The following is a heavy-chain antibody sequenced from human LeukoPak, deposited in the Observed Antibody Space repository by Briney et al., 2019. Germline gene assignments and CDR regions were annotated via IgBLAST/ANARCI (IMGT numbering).Heavy chain of an antibody. CDR1: GFTFSGYA. CDR2: MRYDGSNK. Sequence: GGSLRLSCAASGFTFSGYAMHWVRLAPGKGLEWVAFMRYDGSNKYYADSVKGRFTISRDNSKNTLYLQMNSLRAEDTAVYYCAKVDSSGSNCFDFWGQGTLVTVSS. V-gene: IGHV3-30*02. J-gene: IGHJ4*02. D-gene: IGHD6-19*01. CDR3: AKVDSSGSNCFDF.